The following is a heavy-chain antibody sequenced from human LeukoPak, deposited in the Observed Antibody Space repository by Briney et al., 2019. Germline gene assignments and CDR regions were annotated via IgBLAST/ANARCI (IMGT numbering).Heavy chain of an antibody. D-gene: IGHD5-18*01. CDR1: GGTFSSYA. CDR2: IIPIFGTA. CDR3: ARCDRGPHTAMADY. Sequence: GASVKVSCKASGGTFSSYAISWVRQAPGQGLEWMGGIIPIFGTANYAQKFQGRVTITTDESTSTAYMELSSLRSEDTAVYYCARCDRGPHTAMADYWGQGTLVTVSS. V-gene: IGHV1-69*05. J-gene: IGHJ4*02.